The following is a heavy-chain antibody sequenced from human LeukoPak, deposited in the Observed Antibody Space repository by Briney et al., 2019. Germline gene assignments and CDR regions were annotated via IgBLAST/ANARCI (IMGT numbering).Heavy chain of an antibody. CDR1: GGSFSGHY. J-gene: IGHJ5*02. CDR3: ARHYGP. V-gene: IGHV4-34*01. CDR2: INHRGST. Sequence: SETLSLTCAVFGGSFSGHYWSWIRQPPGKGLEWIGEINHRGSTTYNPSLKSRVTISVDTSKSQFSLKLSSVTAADTAVYYCARHYGPWGQGTLVTVSS. D-gene: IGHD3-16*01.